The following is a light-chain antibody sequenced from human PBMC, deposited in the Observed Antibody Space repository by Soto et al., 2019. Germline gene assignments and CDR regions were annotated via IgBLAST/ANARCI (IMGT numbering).Light chain of an antibody. J-gene: IGKJ4*01. V-gene: IGKV3-20*01. Sequence: EIVLTQSPGTLSLSPGERATLSCRASQSVSSNYLAWYQQKPVQAPRLLIYGASSRATGIPDRFSGSGSGTDFTLTISRLEPEDFAVYYCQQYGSSPFTFGGGTKVEIK. CDR1: QSVSSNY. CDR2: GAS. CDR3: QQYGSSPFT.